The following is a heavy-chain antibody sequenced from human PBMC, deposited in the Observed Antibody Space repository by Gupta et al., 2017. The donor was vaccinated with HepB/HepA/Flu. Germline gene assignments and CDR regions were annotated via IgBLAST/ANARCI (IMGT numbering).Heavy chain of an antibody. D-gene: IGHD6-6*01. CDR3: ATRSLEYSSSHDAFDI. Sequence: QVQLQESGPGLVKPSPTLSLPCTVSGGSISSGGYYWSWIRQHPGKGLEWIGYIYYSGSTYYNPSLKSRVTISVDTSKNQFSLKLSSVTAADTAVYYCATRSLEYSSSHDAFDIWGQGTMVTVSS. CDR2: IYYSGST. V-gene: IGHV4-31*03. CDR1: GGSISSGGYY. J-gene: IGHJ3*02.